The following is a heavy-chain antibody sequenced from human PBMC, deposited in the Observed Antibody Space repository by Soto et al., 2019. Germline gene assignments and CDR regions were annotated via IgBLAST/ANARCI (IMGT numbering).Heavy chain of an antibody. D-gene: IGHD3-16*01. CDR1: GYTFTSYA. CDR2: ISAYNGNT. J-gene: IGHJ4*02. CDR3: ARDFTGWPPDGVDS. V-gene: IGHV1-18*01. Sequence: QVHLVQSGAEVKKPGASVKVSCKASGYTFTSYAISWVRQAPGQGLEWMGWISAYNGNTNYAQNLQGRVTMTTDTSTITAYMELRSLPSDDTAVHYCARDFTGWPPDGVDSWGQGTLVTVSS.